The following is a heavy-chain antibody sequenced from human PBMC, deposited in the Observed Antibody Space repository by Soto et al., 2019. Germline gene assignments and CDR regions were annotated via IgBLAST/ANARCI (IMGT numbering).Heavy chain of an antibody. J-gene: IGHJ4*02. Sequence: PSETLSLTCAVYGGSFSGYYWSWIRQPPGKGLEWIGEINHSGSTNYNPSLKSRVTISVDTSKNQFSLKLSSVTAADTAVYYCARDAYCGGDCYDYWGQGTLVTVSS. CDR3: ARDAYCGGDCYDY. CDR2: INHSGST. V-gene: IGHV4-34*01. CDR1: GGSFSGYY. D-gene: IGHD2-21*01.